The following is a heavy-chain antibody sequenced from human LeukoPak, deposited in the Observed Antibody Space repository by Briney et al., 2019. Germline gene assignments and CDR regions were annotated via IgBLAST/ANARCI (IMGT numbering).Heavy chain of an antibody. CDR1: GFTFSSYW. Sequence: GGSLRLSCAASGFTFSSYWMSWVRQAPGKGLEWVANIKQDGSEKYYVDSVKGRFTISRDNAKNSLYLQMNSLRAEDTAVYYCARALGGGDVLRYFDSNDDWGQGTLVTVSS. J-gene: IGHJ4*02. CDR2: IKQDGSEK. D-gene: IGHD3-9*01. V-gene: IGHV3-7*01. CDR3: ARALGGGDVLRYFDSNDD.